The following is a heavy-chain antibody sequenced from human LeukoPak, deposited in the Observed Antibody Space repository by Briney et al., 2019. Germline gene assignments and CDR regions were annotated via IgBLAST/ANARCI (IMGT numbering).Heavy chain of an antibody. CDR2: ISAYNGNT. J-gene: IGHJ6*02. CDR1: GYTFTGYY. V-gene: IGHV1-18*04. D-gene: IGHD3-9*01. CDR3: ARFNDILTGYSPSYYGMDV. Sequence: ASVKVSCKASGYTFTGYYMHWVRQAPGQGLEWMGWISAYNGNTNYAHNLQGRVTMTTDTSTSTANMELRSLRSDDTAVYYCARFNDILTGYSPSYYGMDVWGQGTTVTVSS.